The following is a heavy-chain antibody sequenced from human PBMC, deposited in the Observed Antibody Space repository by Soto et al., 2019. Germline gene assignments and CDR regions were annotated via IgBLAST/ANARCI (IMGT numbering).Heavy chain of an antibody. J-gene: IGHJ4*02. Sequence: PTLVNPTQTLTLTCTFSGFSLSTSGMCVSWIRQPPGKALEWLALIDWDDDKYYSTSLKTRLTISKDTSKNQVVLTMTNMDPVDTATYYCARVSYYDPSDYTLIGYFDSWGQGTLVTVSS. V-gene: IGHV2-70*01. D-gene: IGHD3-22*01. CDR3: ARVSYYDPSDYTLIGYFDS. CDR2: IDWDDDK. CDR1: GFSLSTSGMC.